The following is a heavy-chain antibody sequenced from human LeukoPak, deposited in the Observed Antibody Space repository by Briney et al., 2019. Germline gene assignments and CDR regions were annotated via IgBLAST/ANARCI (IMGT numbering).Heavy chain of an antibody. CDR1: GFTFAKFA. J-gene: IGHJ4*02. CDR2: IKQDGSEK. Sequence: PGGSLRLSCAISGFTFAKFAMSWVRQAPGKGLEWVANIKQDGSEKYYVDSVKGRFTISRDNAKNSLYLQMNSLRAEDTAVYYCARDRGYYGSGSPDYWGQGTLVTVSS. D-gene: IGHD3-10*01. CDR3: ARDRGYYGSGSPDY. V-gene: IGHV3-7*01.